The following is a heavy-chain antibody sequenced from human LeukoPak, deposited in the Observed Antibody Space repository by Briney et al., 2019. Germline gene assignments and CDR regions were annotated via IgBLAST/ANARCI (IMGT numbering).Heavy chain of an antibody. CDR1: GGSFSGYY. V-gene: IGHV4-34*01. CDR2: INHSGST. J-gene: IGHJ2*01. CDR3: ARKGRITPRGPYWYFDL. Sequence: SETLSLTCAVYGGSFSGYYWSWIRQPPGKGLEWIGEINHSGSTNYNPSLKSRVTISVDTSKNQFSLKLSSVTAADTAVYYCARKGRITPRGPYWYFDLWGRGTLVTVSS. D-gene: IGHD3-10*01.